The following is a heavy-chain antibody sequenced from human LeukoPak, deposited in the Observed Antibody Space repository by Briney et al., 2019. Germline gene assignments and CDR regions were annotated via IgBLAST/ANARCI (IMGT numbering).Heavy chain of an antibody. Sequence: PGGSLRLSCAASGFTFSYYGLHWVRQAPGKGLEWAAIISFDGSNKYYADSVKGRFTISRDNSRNTLYLQMNSLRADDTAVYYCAKVKLGYCTSTSCYAPFDYWGQGTLVTVSS. CDR2: ISFDGSNK. D-gene: IGHD2-2*01. J-gene: IGHJ4*02. CDR1: GFTFSYYG. V-gene: IGHV3-30*18. CDR3: AKVKLGYCTSTSCYAPFDY.